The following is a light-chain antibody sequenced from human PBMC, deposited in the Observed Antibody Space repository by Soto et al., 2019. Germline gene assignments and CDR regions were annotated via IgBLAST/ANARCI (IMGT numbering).Light chain of an antibody. CDR1: QSVSSSY. V-gene: IGKV3-20*01. Sequence: EIVLTQSPGTLSLSPGERATLSCRASQSVSSSYFAWYQQKPGQAPRRLLYGASSRATGIPDRFSGSGSGTDFTLTISRLEPEDFAVYYCQQYGSSPPYTFGQGTKLEIK. J-gene: IGKJ2*01. CDR2: GAS. CDR3: QQYGSSPPYT.